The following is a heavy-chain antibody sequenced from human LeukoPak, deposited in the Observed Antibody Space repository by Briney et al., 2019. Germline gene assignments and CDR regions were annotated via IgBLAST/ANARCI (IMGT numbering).Heavy chain of an antibody. Sequence: GGSLRLSCAASGFTFSSYWMSWVRQAPGKGLEWVANIKQDGSEKYYVDSVKGRFTISRDNAKNSVFLQMNGLRAEDTALYYCARDRPHYGNTNLFDPWGQGTLVTVSS. V-gene: IGHV3-7*01. J-gene: IGHJ5*02. D-gene: IGHD3-10*01. CDR2: IKQDGSEK. CDR3: ARDRPHYGNTNLFDP. CDR1: GFTFSSYW.